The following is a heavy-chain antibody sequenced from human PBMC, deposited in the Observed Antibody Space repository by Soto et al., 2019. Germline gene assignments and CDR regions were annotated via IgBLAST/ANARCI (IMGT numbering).Heavy chain of an antibody. D-gene: IGHD1-26*01. CDR2: VFHSGIT. V-gene: IGHV4-59*01. CDR3: ARDQNGSPYFDY. J-gene: IGHJ4*02. Sequence: QVQLQESGPGLVKPSETLSLTCTISGGSIGSYYWSWIRQPPGKGLEWIGYVFHSGITGYNPSLKSRVTISVDASKNLFSLKLSSVTAADAAVYYCARDQNGSPYFDYWGQGNLVTVSS. CDR1: GGSIGSYY.